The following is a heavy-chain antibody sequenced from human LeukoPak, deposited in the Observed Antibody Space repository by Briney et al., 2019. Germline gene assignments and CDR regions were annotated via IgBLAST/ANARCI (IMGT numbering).Heavy chain of an antibody. CDR3: ARSRRGGDGVVPGDY. V-gene: IGHV1-69*13. Sequence: SVKVSCKASGGTFSSYAISWVRQAPGQGLEWMGGIIPIFGTANYAQKFQGRVTITADESTSTAYMELSSLRSEDTAVYYCARSRRGGDGVVPGDYWGQGTLVTVSS. CDR1: GGTFSSYA. J-gene: IGHJ4*02. D-gene: IGHD3-3*01. CDR2: IIPIFGTA.